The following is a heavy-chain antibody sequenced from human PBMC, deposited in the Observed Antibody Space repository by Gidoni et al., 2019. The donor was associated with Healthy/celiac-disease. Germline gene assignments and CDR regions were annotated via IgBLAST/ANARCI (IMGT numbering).Heavy chain of an antibody. V-gene: IGHV3-13*04. Sequence: FSSYDMHWVRQATGKGLEWVSAIGTAGDTYYPGSVKGRFTISRATAKNSLYLQMNSLRAGDTAVDYCARAVYYGSGSYLIRGYRQYYGMDVWGQGTTVTVSS. CDR3: ARAVYYGSGSYLIRGYRQYYGMDV. D-gene: IGHD3-10*01. CDR2: IGTAGDT. J-gene: IGHJ6*02. CDR1: FSSYD.